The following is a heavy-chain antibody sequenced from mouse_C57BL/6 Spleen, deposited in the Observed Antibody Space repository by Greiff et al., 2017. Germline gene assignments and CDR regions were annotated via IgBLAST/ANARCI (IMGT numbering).Heavy chain of an antibody. CDR2: IYPGSGST. Sequence: VQLQQPGAELVKPGASVKMSCKASGYTFTSYWITWVKQRPGQGLEWIGDIYPGSGSTNYNEKFKSKATLTVDTSSSTAYMQLSSLTSEGSAVYYCARRGDSYYLPYAMDYWGQGTSVTVSS. CDR1: GYTFTSYW. CDR3: ARRGDSYYLPYAMDY. D-gene: IGHD2-12*01. V-gene: IGHV1-55*01. J-gene: IGHJ4*01.